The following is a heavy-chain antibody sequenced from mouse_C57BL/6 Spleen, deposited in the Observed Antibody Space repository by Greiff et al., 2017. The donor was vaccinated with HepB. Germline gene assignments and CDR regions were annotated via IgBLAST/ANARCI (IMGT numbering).Heavy chain of an antibody. D-gene: IGHD2-1*01. Sequence: VQLQQPGAELVKPGASVKLSCKASGYTFTSYWMQWVKQRPGQGLEWIGEIDPSDSYTNYNQKFKGKATLTVDTSSSTAYMQLSSLTSEDSAVYDCARGDYGNYNYAMDYWGQGTSVTVSS. CDR1: GYTFTSYW. CDR2: IDPSDSYT. CDR3: ARGDYGNYNYAMDY. J-gene: IGHJ4*01. V-gene: IGHV1-50*01.